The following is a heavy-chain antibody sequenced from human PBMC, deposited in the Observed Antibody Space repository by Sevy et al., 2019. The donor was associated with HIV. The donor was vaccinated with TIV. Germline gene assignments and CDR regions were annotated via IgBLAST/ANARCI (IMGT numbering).Heavy chain of an antibody. J-gene: IGHJ4*02. CDR2: INGSGGST. D-gene: IGHD2-2*01. Sequence: GGSLRLSCAASGFTFTYYAMNWVRQAPGKGLEWVSGINGSGGSTYYAYSVRGRFTISRDNSKNTLHLQMSSLRDEDTAVYYCAKESGTIVPASYFDFWGQGTLVTVSS. CDR3: AKESGTIVPASYFDF. V-gene: IGHV3-23*01. CDR1: GFTFTYYA.